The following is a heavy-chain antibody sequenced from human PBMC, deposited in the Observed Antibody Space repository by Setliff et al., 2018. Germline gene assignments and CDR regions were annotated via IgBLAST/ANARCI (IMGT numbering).Heavy chain of an antibody. CDR2: ISGSGGST. CDR1: GFTFTSYA. V-gene: IGHV3-23*01. Sequence: GGSLRLSCAASGFTFTSYAMNWVRQARGKGLEWVSAISGSGGSTDYADSVKGRITISRDNSKNTLYLQMNGLRAEDTAIYYCAGDPPGPHLVYTYWGQGALVTVSS. D-gene: IGHD2-8*01. CDR3: AGDPPGPHLVYTY. J-gene: IGHJ4*02.